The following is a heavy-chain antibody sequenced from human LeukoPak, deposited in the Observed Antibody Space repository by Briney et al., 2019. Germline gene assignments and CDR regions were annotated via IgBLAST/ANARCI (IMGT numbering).Heavy chain of an antibody. Sequence: GESLKISCKGSGYSFTSYWIGWVRQMPGKGLEWMGIIYPGDSDTRYSPSFQGQVTISADKSISTAYLQWSSLKASDTAMYYCARRGWLRFKGSGGDYYYGMDVWGQGTTVTVSS. CDR3: ARRGWLRFKGSGGDYYYGMDV. D-gene: IGHD5-12*01. CDR1: GYSFTSYW. J-gene: IGHJ6*02. V-gene: IGHV5-51*01. CDR2: IYPGDSDT.